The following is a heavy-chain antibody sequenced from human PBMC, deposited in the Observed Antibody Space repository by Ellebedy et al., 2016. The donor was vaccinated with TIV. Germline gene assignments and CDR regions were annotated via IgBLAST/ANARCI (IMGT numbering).Heavy chain of an antibody. CDR2: LYSGGST. D-gene: IGHD6-13*01. CDR3: ARDGANTYSSSGYYGMDV. J-gene: IGHJ6*02. CDR1: GFTVSSNY. V-gene: IGHV3-53*04. Sequence: GESLKISCAASGFTVSSNYMSWVRQAPGKGLEWVSVLYSGGSTYYADSVKGRFTISRHNSKHTLYLQMNSLRAEATAVYYCARDGANTYSSSGYYGMDVWGQGTTVTVSS.